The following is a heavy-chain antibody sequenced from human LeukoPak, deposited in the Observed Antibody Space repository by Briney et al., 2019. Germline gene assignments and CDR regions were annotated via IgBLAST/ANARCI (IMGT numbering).Heavy chain of an antibody. Sequence: GGSLRLSCAASGFTFSSYSMSWVRQTPGKGLEWVSSISGSGSSTNYADSVKGRFTISRDNSKNTLHLQMNSLRADDTAVYYCAKGKQWLIPNWFDPWSQGTLVTVSS. CDR3: AKGKQWLIPNWFDP. CDR2: ISGSGSST. V-gene: IGHV3-23*01. D-gene: IGHD6-19*01. J-gene: IGHJ5*02. CDR1: GFTFSSYS.